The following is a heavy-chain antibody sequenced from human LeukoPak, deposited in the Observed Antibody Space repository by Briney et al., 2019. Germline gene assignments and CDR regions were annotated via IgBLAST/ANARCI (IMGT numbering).Heavy chain of an antibody. CDR1: GGTFSSYA. Sequence: SVKVSCKASGGTFSSYAISWVRQAPGQGLEWMGRTIPILGVANYAQKFQGRLTITADKSTTTAYMELSGLRSEDTAVYYCARDNSIGWRPYYFDYWGQGTLVTVSS. CDR2: TIPILGVA. D-gene: IGHD6-19*01. CDR3: ARDNSIGWRPYYFDY. V-gene: IGHV1-69*04. J-gene: IGHJ4*02.